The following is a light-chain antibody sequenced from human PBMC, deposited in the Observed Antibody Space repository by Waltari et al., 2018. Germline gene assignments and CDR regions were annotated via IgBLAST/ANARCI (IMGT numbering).Light chain of an antibody. J-gene: IGKJ4*01. CDR2: DAS. V-gene: IGKV1-12*01. CDR1: QDVSRW. CDR3: QQGNDFPLT. Sequence: DIQMTQSPSSVSASVGDRVTITCRASQDVSRWLAWYQQKAGKAPKFLIYDASHLQSGVPSRFSGSGSGTDFTLTISSLQPEDFATYYCQQGNDFPLTFGGGTKVEI.